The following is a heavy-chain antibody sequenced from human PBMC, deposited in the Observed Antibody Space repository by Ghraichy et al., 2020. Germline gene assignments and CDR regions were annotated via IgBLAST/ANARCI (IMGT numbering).Heavy chain of an antibody. CDR2: ISSNTNTR. V-gene: IGHV3-48*02. CDR1: GFIFSSYS. Sequence: GESLNISCAASGFIFSSYSMNWVRQAPGKGLEWVSYISSNTNTRYYADSVKGRFTISRDNAKNSLYLQMNSLRDEDTAVYYCARDSPKLYSGYPNNWFDPWGQGTLVTVSS. D-gene: IGHD5-12*01. J-gene: IGHJ5*02. CDR3: ARDSPKLYSGYPNNWFDP.